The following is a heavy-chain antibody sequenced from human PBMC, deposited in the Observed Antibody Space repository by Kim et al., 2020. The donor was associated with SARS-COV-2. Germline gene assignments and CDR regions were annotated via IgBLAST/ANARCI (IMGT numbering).Heavy chain of an antibody. V-gene: IGHV3-30*04. CDR2: ISYDGSNK. CDR3: ARDSGPSTSYYYGMDV. J-gene: IGHJ6*02. D-gene: IGHD3-10*01. Sequence: GGSLRLSCAASGFTFSSYAMHWVRQAPGKGLEWVAVISYDGSNKYYADSVKGRFTISRDNSKNTLYLQMNSLRAEDTAVYYCARDSGPSTSYYYGMDVWGQGTTVTVSS. CDR1: GFTFSSYA.